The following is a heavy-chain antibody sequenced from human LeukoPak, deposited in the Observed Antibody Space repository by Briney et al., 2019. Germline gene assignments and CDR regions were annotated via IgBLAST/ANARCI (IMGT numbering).Heavy chain of an antibody. CDR2: FYYSGIT. CDR1: GGSISSSSSY. J-gene: IGHJ5*02. D-gene: IGHD2-2*01. V-gene: IGHV4-39*07. CDR3: ARDKGYQPSEFDP. Sequence: PSETLSLTCSVSGGSISSSSSYWGWIRQPPGKGLEWIGSFYYSGITYYNPSLKSRVTISVDTSKNQFSLRLSSVTAADTAVYYCARDKGYQPSEFDPWSQGTLVTVSS.